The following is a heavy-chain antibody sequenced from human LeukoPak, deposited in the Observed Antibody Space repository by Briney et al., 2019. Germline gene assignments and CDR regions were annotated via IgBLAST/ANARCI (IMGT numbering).Heavy chain of an antibody. CDR3: AKDTQAGYSSSWAN. V-gene: IGHV3-23*01. J-gene: IGHJ4*02. CDR2: SSGSGGST. Sequence: GGSLRLSCAASGFTFSSYAMSWVRQAPGQGLEWGSGSSGSGGSTHYADSVKGRLTISRDNSKNTLYLQMSSLRAEDTAIYYCAKDTQAGYSSSWANWGQGTLVTASS. CDR1: GFTFSSYA. D-gene: IGHD6-13*01.